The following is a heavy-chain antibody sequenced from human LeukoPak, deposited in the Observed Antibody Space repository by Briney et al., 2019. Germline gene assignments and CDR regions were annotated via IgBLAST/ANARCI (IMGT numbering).Heavy chain of an antibody. CDR2: ITSSSSTI. J-gene: IGHJ4*02. D-gene: IGHD3-16*01. CDR1: GFTFSTYS. Sequence: GGSLRLSCAASGFTFSTYSMNWVRQAPGKGLEWVSYITSSSSTIYHADSVKGRFTISRDNAKNSLYLQMNSLRPEDTAVYYCARDSRGTTFDYWGQGTLVTVSS. V-gene: IGHV3-48*01. CDR3: ARDSRGTTFDY.